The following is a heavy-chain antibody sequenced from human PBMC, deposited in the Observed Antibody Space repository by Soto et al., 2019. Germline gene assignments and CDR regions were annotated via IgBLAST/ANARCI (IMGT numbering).Heavy chain of an antibody. CDR2: INHSGSS. V-gene: IGHV4-34*01. CDR1: GRSFSGFY. CDR3: ARMAGPWYFDL. J-gene: IGHJ2*01. Sequence: DTLSLTCSVHGRSFSGFYWTWIRQPPGKGLEWIGEINHSGSSNYNPPLKSRVTMSLDTSRNQFSLSLNSVTAADTAVYYCARMAGPWYFDLWGRGTLVTVSS.